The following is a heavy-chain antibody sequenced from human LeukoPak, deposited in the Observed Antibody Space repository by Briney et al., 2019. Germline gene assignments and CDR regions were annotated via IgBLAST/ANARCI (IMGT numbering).Heavy chain of an antibody. CDR1: GGSISSGGYY. CDR2: IYYSRST. CDR3: ARTSTYYYDSSGYYPFDY. J-gene: IGHJ4*02. V-gene: IGHV4-31*03. Sequence: SQTLSLTCTVSGGSISSGGYYWSWIRQHPGKGLEWIGYIYYSRSTYYNPSLKSRVTVSVDTSKNQFSLKLSSVTAADTAVYYCARTSTYYYDSSGYYPFDYWGQGTLVTVSS. D-gene: IGHD3-22*01.